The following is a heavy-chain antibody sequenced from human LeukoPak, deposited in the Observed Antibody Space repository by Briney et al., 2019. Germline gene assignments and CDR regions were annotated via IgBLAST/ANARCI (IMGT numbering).Heavy chain of an antibody. Sequence: KTGGSLRLSCAASGFTFSSYSMNWVRQAPGKGLEWVSSISSISSYTYYADSVKGRFTISRDNANNSLYLQMNTLRAEDTAVYYCARDGGNCSSTSCSGYYFDYWGQGTVVTVSA. V-gene: IGHV3-21*01. CDR3: ARDGGNCSSTSCSGYYFDY. CDR1: GFTFSSYS. D-gene: IGHD2-2*01. CDR2: ISSISSYT. J-gene: IGHJ4*02.